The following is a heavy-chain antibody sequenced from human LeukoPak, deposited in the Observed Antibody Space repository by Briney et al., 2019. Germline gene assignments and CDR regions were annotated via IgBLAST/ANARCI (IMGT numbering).Heavy chain of an antibody. V-gene: IGHV3-48*03. J-gene: IGHJ4*02. Sequence: GGSLRLSCAASGFTFSSYEMNWVRQAPGEGLEWVSYISSSGSTIYYADSVKGRFTISRDNAKNSLYLQMNSLRAEDTAVYYCARETLYYDSSGSFDYWGQGTLVTVSS. D-gene: IGHD3-22*01. CDR1: GFTFSSYE. CDR2: ISSSGSTI. CDR3: ARETLYYDSSGSFDY.